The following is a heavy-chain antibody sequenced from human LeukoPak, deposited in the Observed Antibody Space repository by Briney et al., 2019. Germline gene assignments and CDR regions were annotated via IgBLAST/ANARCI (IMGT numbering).Heavy chain of an antibody. CDR1: GYTFTNYW. CDR2: IYPGDSDT. D-gene: IGHD6-19*01. V-gene: IGHV5-51*01. J-gene: IGHJ2*01. Sequence: GESLKISCKGSGYTFTNYWIAWVRQMPGKGLEWMGIIYPGDSDTRYSPSFQGQVTISADKSISTAYLQWSSLKASDTAMYYCARQGIAVAGTGNWYFDLWGRGTLVTVSS. CDR3: ARQGIAVAGTGNWYFDL.